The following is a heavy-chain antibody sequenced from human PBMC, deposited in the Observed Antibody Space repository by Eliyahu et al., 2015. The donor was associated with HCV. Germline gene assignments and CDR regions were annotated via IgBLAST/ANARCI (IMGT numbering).Heavy chain of an antibody. CDR1: SSYG. Sequence: SSYGMHWVRQAPGKGLEWVAVISYDGSNKYYADSVKGRFTISRDNSKNTLYLQMNSLRAEDTAVYYCAKDSGYCSGGSCYPIPHYYYGMDVWGQGTTVTVSS. CDR2: ISYDGSNK. V-gene: IGHV3-30*18. J-gene: IGHJ6*02. D-gene: IGHD2-15*01. CDR3: AKDSGYCSGGSCYPIPHYYYGMDV.